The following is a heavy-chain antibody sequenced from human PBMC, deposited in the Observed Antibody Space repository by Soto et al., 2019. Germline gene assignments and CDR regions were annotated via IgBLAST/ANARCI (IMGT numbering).Heavy chain of an antibody. D-gene: IGHD3-3*01. Sequence: PSETLSLTCAVYGGSFSAYYWSWVRQPPGKGLEWIGEIIHSESTKYNPSLKSRVTISVDTSKNQFSLKLSSVTAADTAVYYCARAREGFLEWSHGMDVWGQGTTVTVSS. J-gene: IGHJ6*02. CDR2: IIHSEST. V-gene: IGHV4-34*12. CDR3: ARAREGFLEWSHGMDV. CDR1: GGSFSAYY.